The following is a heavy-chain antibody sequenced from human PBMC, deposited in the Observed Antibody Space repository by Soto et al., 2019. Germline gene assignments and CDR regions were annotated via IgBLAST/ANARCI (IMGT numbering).Heavy chain of an antibody. D-gene: IGHD3-10*01. CDR1: GFTFSSYW. J-gene: IGHJ4*02. CDR2: IKQEGSEK. V-gene: IGHV3-7*01. CDR3: ARDGFMVRGVIIGPGPIQANDY. Sequence: EVQLVESGGGLVQPGGALRLSCAASGFTFSSYWMSWVRQAPGKGLEWVANIKQEGSEKYSVDSVKGRFTISRDNAKNSLYLQMHSLRAEDTAVYYCARDGFMVRGVIIGPGPIQANDYWGQGTLVTVSS.